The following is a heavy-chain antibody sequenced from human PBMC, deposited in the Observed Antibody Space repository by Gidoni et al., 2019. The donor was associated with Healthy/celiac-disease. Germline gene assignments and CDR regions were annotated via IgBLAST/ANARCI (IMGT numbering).Heavy chain of an antibody. CDR2: IYYSGST. CDR3: VGGSRAPGFDY. V-gene: IGHV4-39*01. D-gene: IGHD1-26*01. Sequence: DGLEWIGSIYYSGSTYYNPSLKSRVTISVDTSKNQCSLKLNSVTAADTAVYYCVGGSRAPGFDYWGQGTLVTVSS. J-gene: IGHJ4*02.